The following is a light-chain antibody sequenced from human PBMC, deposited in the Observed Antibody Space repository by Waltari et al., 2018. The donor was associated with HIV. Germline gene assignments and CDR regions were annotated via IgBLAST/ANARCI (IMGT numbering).Light chain of an antibody. V-gene: IGLV2-8*01. Sequence: QSALTQPPSASGSPGQSVTIPCTGTSSDVGGSKSVSWYQQHPGKAPKLMIYEVNKRPSGVPDRFSGSKSANTASLTVSGLQADDEADYYCNSYAGSNNWVFGGGTKLTVL. CDR2: EVN. CDR3: NSYAGSNNWV. CDR1: SSDVGGSKS. J-gene: IGLJ3*02.